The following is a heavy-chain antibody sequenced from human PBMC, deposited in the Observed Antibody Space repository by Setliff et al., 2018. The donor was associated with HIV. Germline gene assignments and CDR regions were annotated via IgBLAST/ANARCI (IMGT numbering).Heavy chain of an antibody. CDR3: ARSGPQTTWYFDRSGYSHNY. V-gene: IGHV1-18*01. CDR1: GYTFTSYG. J-gene: IGHJ4*02. D-gene: IGHD3-22*01. CDR2: ISAYNGNT. Sequence: ASVKVSCKASGYTFTSYGISRVRQAPGQGLEWMGWISAYNGNTIYAQKVQGRVTMTTDTSTSTAYMELRSLRSDDTAVYYCARSGPQTTWYFDRSGYSHNYWGQGTRVTVSS.